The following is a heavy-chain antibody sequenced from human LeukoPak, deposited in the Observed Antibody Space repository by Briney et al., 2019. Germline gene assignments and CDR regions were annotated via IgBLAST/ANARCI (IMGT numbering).Heavy chain of an antibody. Sequence: GGSLRLSCAASGFTFSDYYMSWVRQAPGKGLEWVSAISGSGGSTYYADSVKGRFTISRDNSKNTLYLQVNSLRAEDTAVYYCAKGNGYSYGRYYFDYWGQGTLVTVSS. V-gene: IGHV3-23*01. CDR1: GFTFSDYY. CDR3: AKGNGYSYGRYYFDY. J-gene: IGHJ4*02. D-gene: IGHD5-18*01. CDR2: ISGSGGST.